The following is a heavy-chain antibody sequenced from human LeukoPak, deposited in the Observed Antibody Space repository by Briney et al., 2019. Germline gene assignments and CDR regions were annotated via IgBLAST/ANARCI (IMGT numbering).Heavy chain of an antibody. CDR2: IYYSGST. J-gene: IGHJ5*02. V-gene: IGHV4-59*01. Sequence: PSETLSLTCTVSGGSISSYYWSWIRQPPGKGLEWIGYIYYSGSTNYNPSLKSRVTMSVDTSKNQFSLKLSSVTAADTAVYYCARDLVGATGRSFDPWGQGTLVTVSS. CDR3: ARDLVGATGRSFDP. CDR1: GGSISSYY. D-gene: IGHD1-26*01.